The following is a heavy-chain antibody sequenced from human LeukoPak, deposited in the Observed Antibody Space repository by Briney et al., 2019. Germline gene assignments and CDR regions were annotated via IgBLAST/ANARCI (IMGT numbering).Heavy chain of an antibody. D-gene: IGHD1-26*01. CDR3: ARDPPLYSGSYSEGV. Sequence: SETLSLTCTVSGDSFTSVTDYWAWIRQPPGKGLEWIASGDYSGGTYYNPSLESRVAISADMSKNQISLKLTSVTGADTAVYYCARDPPLYSGSYSEGVWGQGTLVTVSS. CDR2: GDYSGGT. CDR1: GDSFTSVTDY. J-gene: IGHJ4*02. V-gene: IGHV4-39*07.